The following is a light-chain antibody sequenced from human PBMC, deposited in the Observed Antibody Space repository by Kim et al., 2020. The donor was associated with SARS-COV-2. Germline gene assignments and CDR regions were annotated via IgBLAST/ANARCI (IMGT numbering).Light chain of an antibody. CDR3: QAWDSSTAVV. J-gene: IGLJ2*01. CDR2: QDS. CDR1: KVGDKY. Sequence: SPGQTASITCSGDKVGDKYACWYQQKPGQSPVLVIYQDSKRPSGIPERFSGSNSGNTATLTISGTQAMDEADYNCQAWDSSTAVVFGGGTQLTVL. V-gene: IGLV3-1*01.